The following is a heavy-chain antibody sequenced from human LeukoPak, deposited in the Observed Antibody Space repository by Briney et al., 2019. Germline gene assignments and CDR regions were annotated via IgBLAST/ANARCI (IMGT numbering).Heavy chain of an antibody. CDR2: ISGSGGST. D-gene: IGHD4-23*01. CDR3: AKGSMVRDYYGGNSGTFGY. Sequence: GGSLRLSCAASGFTFSSYAMSWVRQAPGKGLEWVSAISGSGGSTYYADSVKGRFTISRDNSKNTLYLQMNGLRAEDTAVYYCAKGSMVRDYYGGNSGTFGYWGQGTLVTVSS. CDR1: GFTFSSYA. J-gene: IGHJ4*02. V-gene: IGHV3-23*01.